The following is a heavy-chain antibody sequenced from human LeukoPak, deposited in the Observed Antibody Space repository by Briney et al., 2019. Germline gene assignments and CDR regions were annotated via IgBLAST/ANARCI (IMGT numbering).Heavy chain of an antibody. D-gene: IGHD2-21*01. J-gene: IGHJ4*02. CDR2: FSPCGNT. V-gene: IGHV4-39*01. CDR1: SDSISSGNYF. Sequence: SETLSLTCAVSSDSISSGNYFWGWIRQPPGKGLELIASFSPCGNTYYNPSLKSRGTISVHTSKKPFSLMRNSVTAADTAVYFCAKHAPHESGDKRGFESWGQGILVTVSS. CDR3: AKHAPHESGDKRGFES.